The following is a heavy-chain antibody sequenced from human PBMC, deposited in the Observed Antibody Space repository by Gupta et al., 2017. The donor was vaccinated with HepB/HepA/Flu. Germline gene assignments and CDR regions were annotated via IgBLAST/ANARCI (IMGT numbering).Heavy chain of an antibody. CDR3: ARATTAGNIYFFDY. J-gene: IGHJ4*02. D-gene: IGHD6-13*01. V-gene: IGHV3-48*03. Sequence: EVQLVESGGGLVQPGGSMRLPCAASGFTFSNHDMTWVRQAPGKGLEWVSYISNSGGDIYYADSVKGRFTISRDNAKDSLYLQMSSLRAEDTALYYCARATTAGNIYFFDYWGQGTLVTVSS. CDR1: GFTFSNHD. CDR2: ISNSGGDI.